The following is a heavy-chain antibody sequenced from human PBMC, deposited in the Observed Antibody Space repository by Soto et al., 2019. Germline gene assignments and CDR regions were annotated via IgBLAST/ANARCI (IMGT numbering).Heavy chain of an antibody. CDR2: ISHDGNK. CDR3: AREDESSGYGGTFQI. J-gene: IGHJ1*01. V-gene: IGHV3-30-3*01. D-gene: IGHD3-22*01. CDR1: GFTFSSYV. Sequence: QVQLVESGGDVVQPGRSLRLSCAASGFTFSSYVFHWVRQAPGKGLEWLALISHDGNKHYADSVKDRFTISRDNSKNNVDLEMNSLRAEDTAVYYCAREDESSGYGGTFQIWGQGTLVTVSP.